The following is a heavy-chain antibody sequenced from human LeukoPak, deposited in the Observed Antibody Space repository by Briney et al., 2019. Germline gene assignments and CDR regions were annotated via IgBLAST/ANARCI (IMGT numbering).Heavy chain of an antibody. J-gene: IGHJ4*02. Sequence: ASVKVSCKVSGYTLTELSMHWVRQAPGKGLEWMEGFDPEDGETIYAQKFQGRVTMTEDTSTDTAYMELSSLRSEDTAVYYCATESPITFGGVIVIWGQGTLVTVSS. CDR2: FDPEDGET. CDR3: ATESPITFGGVIVI. CDR1: GYTLTELS. D-gene: IGHD3-16*02. V-gene: IGHV1-24*01.